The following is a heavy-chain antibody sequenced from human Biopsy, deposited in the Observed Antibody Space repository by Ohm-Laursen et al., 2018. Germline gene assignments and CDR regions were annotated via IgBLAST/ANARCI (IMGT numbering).Heavy chain of an antibody. Sequence: RSLRLSCSASGFTFSSYVMSWVRQAPGKGLEWVATMSYDGTQKYYGDSVKGRFTISRDNSKNTLYLQMNSLRAEDTAVYYCAKDYRDSRGIFGIVVVRPLDYWGQGSLVTVSS. D-gene: IGHD3-22*01. J-gene: IGHJ4*02. CDR2: MSYDGTQK. V-gene: IGHV3-30*18. CDR3: AKDYRDSRGIFGIVVVRPLDY. CDR1: GFTFSSYV.